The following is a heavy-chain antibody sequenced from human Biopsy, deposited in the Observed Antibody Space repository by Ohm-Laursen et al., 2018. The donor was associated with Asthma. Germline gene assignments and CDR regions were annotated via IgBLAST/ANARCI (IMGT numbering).Heavy chain of an antibody. V-gene: IGHV4-39*07. CDR3: ARASLAARANWFDP. CDR2: IYYSGST. J-gene: IGHJ5*02. D-gene: IGHD6-6*01. Sequence: SGTLSLTCAVSGGSISSSSYYWGWIRRPPGKGLEFIGTIYYSGSTSHNPSLTSRLTISVDTSKNQFSLKLTSVTAADTAVYYCARASLAARANWFDPWGQGTLVTVSS. CDR1: GGSISSSSYY.